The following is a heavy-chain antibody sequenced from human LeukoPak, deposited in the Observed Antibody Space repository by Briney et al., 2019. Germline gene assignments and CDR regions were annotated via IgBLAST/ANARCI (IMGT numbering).Heavy chain of an antibody. Sequence: ASVKVSCKASGYTFTGYYMHWVRQAPGQGLEWMGWINPNSGGTNYAQKFQGRVTMTRDTSISTAYMELSRLRSDDTAVYYCARDGVALRYFDWLLPQKRYNWFDPWGQGTLVTVSS. CDR3: ARDGVALRYFDWLLPQKRYNWFDP. D-gene: IGHD3-9*01. CDR1: GYTFTGYY. V-gene: IGHV1-2*02. CDR2: INPNSGGT. J-gene: IGHJ5*02.